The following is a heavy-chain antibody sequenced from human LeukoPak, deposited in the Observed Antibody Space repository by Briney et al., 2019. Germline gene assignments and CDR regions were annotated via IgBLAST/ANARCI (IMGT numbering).Heavy chain of an antibody. V-gene: IGHV3-30*02. J-gene: IGHJ4*02. CDR2: IRYDGSNK. CDR1: GFTFSSYG. CDR3: AKTSTYNWNLSGYFDY. D-gene: IGHD1-20*01. Sequence: PGGSLRLSCAASGFTFSSYGMHWVRQAPGKGLEWVAFIRYDGSNKYYADSVKGRFTISRDNSKNTLYLQMNSLRAEDTAVYYCAKTSTYNWNLSGYFDYWGQGTLVTVSS.